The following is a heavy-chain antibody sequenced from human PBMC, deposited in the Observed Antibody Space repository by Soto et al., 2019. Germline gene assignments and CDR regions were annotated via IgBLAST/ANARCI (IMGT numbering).Heavy chain of an antibody. Sequence: GSLRLSCAASGFTFSSSTMNWVRQAPGQGLEWVAAIIDSGGYTYYADSVKGRFTISRDNSKNTLYLQMNSLRAEDTALYYCAKETYYYYGMDVWGQGTTVTVSS. V-gene: IGHV3-23*01. CDR3: AKETYYYYGMDV. J-gene: IGHJ6*02. CDR1: GFTFSSST. CDR2: IIDSGGYT.